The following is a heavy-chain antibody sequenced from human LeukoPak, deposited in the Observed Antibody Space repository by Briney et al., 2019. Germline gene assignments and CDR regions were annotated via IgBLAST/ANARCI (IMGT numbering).Heavy chain of an antibody. V-gene: IGHV3-23*01. J-gene: IGHJ4*02. CDR1: RFTFSSYA. D-gene: IGHD3-22*01. Sequence: GGSLRLSCAASRFTFSSYAMSWVRQAPGKGLEWVSAISGSGGSTYYADSVKGRFTISRDNSKNTLYLQMNSLRAEDTAVYYCAKDSNYYDSSGYPYYFDYWGQGTLVTVSS. CDR2: ISGSGGST. CDR3: AKDSNYYDSSGYPYYFDY.